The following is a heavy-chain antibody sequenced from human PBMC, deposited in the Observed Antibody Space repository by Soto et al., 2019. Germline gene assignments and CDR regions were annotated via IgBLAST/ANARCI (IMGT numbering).Heavy chain of an antibody. J-gene: IGHJ3*02. CDR1: GISLSTSGVG. Sequence: GSGPTLVNPTQTLTLTCTLSGISLSTSGVGLGWIRQTPGKALEWLALVYWNDDAHYSPSLRSRLTITKDTSKSQAVLTMTNMDPVDTATYYCARGLASLPVFAFDIWGQGTVVTVSS. V-gene: IGHV2-5*01. CDR3: ARGLASLPVFAFDI. CDR2: VYWNDDA.